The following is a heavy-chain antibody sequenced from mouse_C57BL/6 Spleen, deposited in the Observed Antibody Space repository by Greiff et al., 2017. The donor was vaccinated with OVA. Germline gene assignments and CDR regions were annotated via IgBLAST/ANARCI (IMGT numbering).Heavy chain of an antibody. J-gene: IGHJ2*01. Sequence: QVQLKQPGTELVKPGASVKLSCTASGFTFTSYWMHWVQQRPGQGLEWIGNINTSNGGNNYNEKFKSKATLTVDKSSSKAYMQLSSLTSDDSAVYYCARWGGNYCYWGQGTTLTVSS. D-gene: IGHD2-1*01. CDR1: GFTFTSYW. CDR3: ARWGGNYCY. CDR2: INTSNGGN. V-gene: IGHV1-53*01.